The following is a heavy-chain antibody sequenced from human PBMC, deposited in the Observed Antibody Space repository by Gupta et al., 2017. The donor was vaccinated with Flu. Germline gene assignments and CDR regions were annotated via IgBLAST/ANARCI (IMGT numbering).Heavy chain of an antibody. D-gene: IGHD6-13*01. CDR3: ATSIEPAGECKDY. CDR2: ISSEVRMD. J-gene: IGHJ4*02. Sequence: ASGFTFSSYGMHWVRQAPGKGLEWVAVISSEVRMDYYAESMKGRFTIDRENSKKKLYLKMNSLRAEDTTGDYGATSIEPAGECKDYWGQGTLVTVSS. V-gene: IGHV3-30*03. CDR1: GFTFSSYG.